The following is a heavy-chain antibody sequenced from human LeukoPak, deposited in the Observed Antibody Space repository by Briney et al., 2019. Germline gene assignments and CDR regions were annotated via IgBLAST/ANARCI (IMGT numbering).Heavy chain of an antibody. CDR1: GFTVSSNY. J-gene: IGHJ4*02. Sequence: GGSLRLSCAASGFTVSSNYMSWVRQAPGNGLEWVSVIYSGGSTYYADSVKGRFTISRDNSKNTLYLQMNSLRAEDTAVYYCARGFAIAAAGTAIDYWGQGTLVTVSS. D-gene: IGHD6-13*01. CDR3: ARGFAIAAAGTAIDY. CDR2: IYSGGST. V-gene: IGHV3-53*01.